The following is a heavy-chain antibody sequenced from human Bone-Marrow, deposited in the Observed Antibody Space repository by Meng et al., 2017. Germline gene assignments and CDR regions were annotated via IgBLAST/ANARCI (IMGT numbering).Heavy chain of an antibody. V-gene: IGHV1-2*02. CDR2: INPNSGGT. CDR3: ARDRFIGYYYGSGAEFDY. J-gene: IGHJ4*02. Sequence: ASVKVSCKASGYTFTGYYMHWVRQAPGQGLEWMGWINPNSGGTNYAQKFQGRVTMTRDTSISTAYMELSRLRSDDTAVYYCARDRFIGYYYGSGAEFDYWGQGTLVTVSS. D-gene: IGHD3-10*01. CDR1: GYTFTGYY.